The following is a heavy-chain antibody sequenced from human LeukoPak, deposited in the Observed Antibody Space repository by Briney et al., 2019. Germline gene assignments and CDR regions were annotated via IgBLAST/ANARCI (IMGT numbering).Heavy chain of an antibody. J-gene: IGHJ3*02. CDR1: GYTFTGYY. V-gene: IGHV1-2*02. CDR2: INPNSGGT. D-gene: IGHD4-23*01. CDR3: ARGWGGNNAFDI. Sequence: ASVKVSCKASGYTFTGYYMHWVRQAPGQGLEWMGWINPNSGGTSYAQKFQGRVTMTRDTSISTAYMELSRLRSDDTAVYYCARGWGGNNAFDIWGQGTMVTVSS.